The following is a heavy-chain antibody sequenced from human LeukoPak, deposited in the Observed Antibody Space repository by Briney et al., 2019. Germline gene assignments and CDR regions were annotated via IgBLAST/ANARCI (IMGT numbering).Heavy chain of an antibody. Sequence: GGSLRLSCAASGFTFSSYAMSWVRQAPGKGLEWVSAISGSGGSTYYADSVKGRFTISRDNSKNTLYLQMNSLRAEDTAVYYCAKGIYSGYDSPLDYWGQGTLVTVSS. CDR1: GFTFSSYA. CDR2: ISGSGGST. J-gene: IGHJ4*02. CDR3: AKGIYSGYDSPLDY. D-gene: IGHD5-12*01. V-gene: IGHV3-23*01.